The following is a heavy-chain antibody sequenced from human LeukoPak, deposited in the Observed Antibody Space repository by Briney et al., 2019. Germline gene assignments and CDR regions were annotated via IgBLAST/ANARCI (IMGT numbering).Heavy chain of an antibody. CDR2: ISGGSEDS. Sequence: GGSLRLSCTASGFTFGGYAMTWVRQAPGKGLEWVSSISGGSEDSYYADSVKGRFTISRENSRSTLYLQMNSLRADDTAVYYCGRTIAQYSNSWLYYFYGLDVWGQGTTVTVSS. CDR3: GRTIAQYSNSWLYYFYGLDV. J-gene: IGHJ6*02. D-gene: IGHD6-13*01. CDR1: GFTFGGYA. V-gene: IGHV3-23*01.